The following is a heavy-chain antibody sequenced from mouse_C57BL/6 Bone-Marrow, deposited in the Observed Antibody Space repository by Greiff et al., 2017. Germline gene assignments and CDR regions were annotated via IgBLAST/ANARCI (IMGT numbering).Heavy chain of an antibody. Sequence: QVQLKESGAELVRPGASVKMSCKASGYTFTSYNMHWVKQTPRQGLEWIGAIYPGNGDTSYNQKFKGKATLTVDQSSSTAYKKLSSLTAENSAVYFCARSRRMDYWGQGTSVTVSS. CDR1: GYTFTSYN. V-gene: IGHV1-12*01. J-gene: IGHJ4*01. CDR2: IYPGNGDT. CDR3: ARSRRMDY.